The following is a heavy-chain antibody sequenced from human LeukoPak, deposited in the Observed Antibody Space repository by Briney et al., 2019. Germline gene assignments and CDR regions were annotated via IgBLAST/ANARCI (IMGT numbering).Heavy chain of an antibody. CDR1: GFTFTNYW. CDR2: MNSDASST. CDR3: ARGPDYGGPL. J-gene: IGHJ4*02. Sequence: PGGSLRLSCVASGFTFTNYWMHWVRHAPGKGLVWVARMNSDASSTSYADSVKGRFSISRDNAKKTLYLQMNSLRAEDTAVYYCARGPDYGGPLRGQGTLVTVSP. V-gene: IGHV3-74*01. D-gene: IGHD4-23*01.